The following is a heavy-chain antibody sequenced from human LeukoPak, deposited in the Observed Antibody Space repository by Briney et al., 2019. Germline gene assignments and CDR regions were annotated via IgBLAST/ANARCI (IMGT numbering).Heavy chain of an antibody. CDR1: GITFSSYG. V-gene: IGHV3-33*06. D-gene: IGHD5-18*01. CDR3: AKHPQKYSYGHFDY. CDR2: IGYDGGGK. Sequence: GGSLRLSCAASGITFSSYGMHWVRQAPGKGLERVAVIGYDGGGKYYADSVKGRFTISRDNSKNTLYLQMNSLRAEDTAVYYCAKHPQKYSYGHFDYWGQGTLVTVSS. J-gene: IGHJ4*02.